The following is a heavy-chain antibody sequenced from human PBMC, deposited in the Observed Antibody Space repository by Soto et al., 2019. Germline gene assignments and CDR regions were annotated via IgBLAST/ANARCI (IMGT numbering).Heavy chain of an antibody. Sequence: XETLSLTCVVANFSISGGYYWGWIRQSPGKGLEWIASIYRSGTTSYNPSLKSRVTISVDPSKNQFSLMLTAVTAADTAVYYCARTHSGSYYSVFNYWGRGSLVTVSS. CDR1: NFSISGGYY. CDR3: ARTHSGSYYSVFNY. J-gene: IGHJ4*02. V-gene: IGHV4-38-2*01. D-gene: IGHD1-26*01. CDR2: IYRSGTT.